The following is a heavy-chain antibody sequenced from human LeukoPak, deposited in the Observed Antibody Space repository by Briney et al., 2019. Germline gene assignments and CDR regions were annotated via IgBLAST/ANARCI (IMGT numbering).Heavy chain of an antibody. D-gene: IGHD3-3*01. V-gene: IGHV1-2*02. Sequence: GASVKVSCKASGYTFTGYYMHWVRQAPGQGLEWMGWINPNSGGTNYAQKFQGRVTMTRDTSISTAYMELSRLRSDDTAVYYCARVKGAATYDFWSGSYYFDYWGQGTLVTVSS. CDR3: ARVKGAATYDFWSGSYYFDY. CDR2: INPNSGGT. CDR1: GYTFTGYY. J-gene: IGHJ4*02.